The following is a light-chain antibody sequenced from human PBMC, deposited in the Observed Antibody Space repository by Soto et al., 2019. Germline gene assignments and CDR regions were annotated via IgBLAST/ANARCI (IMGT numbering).Light chain of an antibody. CDR3: QQYGSSPYT. V-gene: IGKV3-20*01. CDR2: GAS. CDR1: QSVSSSY. J-gene: IGKJ2*01. Sequence: EIVLTQSPGTLSLSPGERATLSCRASQSVSSSYLAWYQQKPGQAPRLLIYGASSRATGIPDRFSGSGSGTDFTLTISRLEPEDFSLYYCQQYGSSPYTFGQGTNLAIK.